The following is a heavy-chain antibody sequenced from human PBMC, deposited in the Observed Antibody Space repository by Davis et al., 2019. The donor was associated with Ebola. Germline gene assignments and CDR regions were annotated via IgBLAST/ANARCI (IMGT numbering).Heavy chain of an antibody. CDR1: GFTFSSYG. V-gene: IGHV3-30*03. D-gene: IGHD6-6*01. J-gene: IGHJ6*02. CDR3: ARGGVGIAARLYYYYGMDV. CDR2: ISYDGSNK. Sequence: PGGSLRLSCAASGFTFSSYGMHWVRQAPGKGLEWVAVISYDGSNKYYADSVKGRFTISRDNSKSTLYLQMNSLRAEDTAVYYCARGGVGIAARLYYYYGMDVWGQGTTVTVSS.